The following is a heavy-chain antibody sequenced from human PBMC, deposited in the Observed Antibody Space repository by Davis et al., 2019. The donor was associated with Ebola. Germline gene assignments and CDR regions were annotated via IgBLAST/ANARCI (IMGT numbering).Heavy chain of an antibody. Sequence: ASVKVSCKASGYTFTGYYMHWVRQAPGQGLEWMGWINPNSGGTNCAQKFQGRVTMTRDTSISTAYMELSRLRSDDTAVYYCARDIVVVPAAMPGDYWGQGTLVTVSS. CDR2: INPNSGGT. V-gene: IGHV1-2*02. CDR1: GYTFTGYY. CDR3: ARDIVVVPAAMPGDY. J-gene: IGHJ4*02. D-gene: IGHD2-2*01.